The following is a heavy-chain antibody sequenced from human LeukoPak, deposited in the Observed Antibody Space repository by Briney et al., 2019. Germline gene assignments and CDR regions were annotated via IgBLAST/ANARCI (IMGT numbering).Heavy chain of an antibody. CDR3: ARHCLGAAPYYFDY. D-gene: IGHD6-13*01. CDR2: IYYSGST. J-gene: IGHJ4*02. CDR1: GGSISSYY. Sequence: SEALSLTCTVSGGSISSYYWSWIRQPPGKGLEWIGYIYYSGSTNYNPSLKSRVTISVDTSKNQFSLKLSSVTAADTAVYYCARHCLGAAPYYFDYWGQGTLVTVSS. V-gene: IGHV4-59*08.